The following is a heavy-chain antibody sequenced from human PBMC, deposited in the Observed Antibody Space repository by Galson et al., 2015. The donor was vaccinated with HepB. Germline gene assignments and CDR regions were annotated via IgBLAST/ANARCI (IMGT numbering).Heavy chain of an antibody. CDR2: MNPNSGNT. CDR3: ARTRGNSLDYYYMDV. D-gene: IGHD4-23*01. V-gene: IGHV1-8*01. CDR1: GYTFTSYV. J-gene: IGHJ6*03. Sequence: SVKVSCKASGYTFTSYVINWVRQATGQGLEWMGWMNPNSGNTGYAQKFQGRVTMTRNTSINTAYMELSSLRSEDTAVYYCARTRGNSLDYYYMDVWGKGTTVTVSS.